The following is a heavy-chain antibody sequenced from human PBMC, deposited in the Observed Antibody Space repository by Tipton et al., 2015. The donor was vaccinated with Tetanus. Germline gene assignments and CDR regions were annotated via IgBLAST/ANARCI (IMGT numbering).Heavy chain of an antibody. J-gene: IGHJ4*02. CDR2: IWYDGRNK. CDR3: AGDIVGGHYVFDC. CDR1: GFSFGSYG. D-gene: IGHD4-23*01. Sequence: SLRLSCAASGFSFGSYGMHWVRQAPGKGLEWVAVIWYDGRNKNYAASVKGRFSISRDNSNNTLYLQMNSVRAEDTAVYYCAGDIVGGHYVFDCWGRGTLVTVSS. V-gene: IGHV3-33*01.